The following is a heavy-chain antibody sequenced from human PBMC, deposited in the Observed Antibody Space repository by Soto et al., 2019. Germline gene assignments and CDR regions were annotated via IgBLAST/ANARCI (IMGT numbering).Heavy chain of an antibody. CDR1: GGSITSNW. J-gene: IGHJ4*02. Sequence: QVQLQESGPGLMKPSGTLSLTCAVSGGSITSNWWSWVRQPPGKGLEWIAEIFHTWSANYNPSLMSRLTIAMDKSKNHLSLNLTSVPAADTAVYYCARHIAVSGTRGFDHWGQGTLVTVSS. CDR2: IFHTWSA. V-gene: IGHV4-4*02. D-gene: IGHD2-21*01. CDR3: ARHIAVSGTRGFDH.